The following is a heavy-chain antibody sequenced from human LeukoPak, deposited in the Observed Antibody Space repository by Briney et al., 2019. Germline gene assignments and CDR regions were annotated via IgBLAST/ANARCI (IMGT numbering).Heavy chain of an antibody. CDR3: ARVTASYGYGYWYFDL. J-gene: IGHJ2*01. CDR1: GGSISSDAYY. Sequence: SETLSLTCTVSGGSISSDAYYWGWIRQPPGKGLEWIGTIYYTGSTYYNPSLKSRVTISVDTSKNQFSLKLSSVTAADTAMYYCARVTASYGYGYWYFDLWGRGTLVTVSS. V-gene: IGHV4-39*07. D-gene: IGHD5-18*01. CDR2: IYYTGST.